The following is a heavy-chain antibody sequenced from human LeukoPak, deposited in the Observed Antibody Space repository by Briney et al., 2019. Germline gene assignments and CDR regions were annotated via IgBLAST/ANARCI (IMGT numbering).Heavy chain of an antibody. CDR1: GGSISSYY. CDR2: IYYSGST. J-gene: IGHJ4*02. V-gene: IGHV4-59*01. CDR3: VRWTAGTTEDS. D-gene: IGHD1-1*01. Sequence: PSETLSLTCSVSGGSISSYYWSWIRQPPGKGLEWIGYIYYSGSTNYNPSLKSRVTISVDTSKNQFSLKLSSVTAADTAVYYCVRWTAGTTEDSWGQGTLVTVSS.